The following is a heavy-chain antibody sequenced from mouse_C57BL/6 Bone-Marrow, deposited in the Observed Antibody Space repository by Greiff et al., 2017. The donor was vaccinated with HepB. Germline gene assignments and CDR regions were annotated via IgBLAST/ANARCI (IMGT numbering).Heavy chain of an antibody. J-gene: IGHJ2*01. CDR1: GYTFTSYW. CDR2: IYPGSGST. CDR3: ARQDYYSNYFDY. Sequence: VKLQQPGAELVKPGASVKMSCKASGYTFTSYWITWVKQRPGQGLEWIGDIYPGSGSTNYNEKFKSKATLTVDTSSSTAYMQLSSLTSEDSAVYYCARQDYYSNYFDYWGQGTTLTVSS. V-gene: IGHV1-55*01. D-gene: IGHD2-5*01.